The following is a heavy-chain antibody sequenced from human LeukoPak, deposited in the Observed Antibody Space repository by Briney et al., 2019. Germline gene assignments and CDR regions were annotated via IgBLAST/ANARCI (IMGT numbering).Heavy chain of an antibody. D-gene: IGHD5-18*01. CDR3: ARASGYSYGYGYFFLDV. J-gene: IGHJ6*03. V-gene: IGHV3-48*03. CDR2: ISSSGSTK. CDR1: GFTFSIYE. Sequence: GGSLRLSCAASGFTFSIYERNGVPRAPGRGLEGVSYISSSGSTKYYAASVKGRFTFSRDNAKNSLYLQMNSLRADDTAVYYCARASGYSYGYGYFFLDVWGKGTTVTISS.